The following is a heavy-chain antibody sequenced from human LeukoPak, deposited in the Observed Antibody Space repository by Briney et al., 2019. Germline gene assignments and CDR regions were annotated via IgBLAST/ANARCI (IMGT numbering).Heavy chain of an antibody. CDR3: ARDQNDSYGNKLRSFPENHDY. D-gene: IGHD5-18*01. Sequence: GGSLRLSCAASGFTFSSYSMNWVRQAPGKGLEWVSSISSSSSYIYYADSVKGRFTISRDNAKNSLYLQMNSLRAEDTAVYYCARDQNDSYGNKLRSFPENHDYWGQGTLVTVSS. CDR2: ISSSSSYI. J-gene: IGHJ4*02. CDR1: GFTFSSYS. V-gene: IGHV3-21*01.